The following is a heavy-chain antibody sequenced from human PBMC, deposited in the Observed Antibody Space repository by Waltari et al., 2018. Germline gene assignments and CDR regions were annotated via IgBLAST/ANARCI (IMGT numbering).Heavy chain of an antibody. CDR2: IHGSGRT. CDR1: GDSMNRNYW. D-gene: IGHD2-15*01. CDR3: ARDRGRGLYLDS. V-gene: IGHV4-4*02. Sequence: QLQLQQSGPGLVKPSESLSLTCAVCGDSMNRNYWWNWVRQPPGKGLEWIGQIHGSGRTNYNPSLESRVTVSIDTSNNQFSLKVSYATAADTAVYYCARDRGRGLYLDSWGQGTLVTVSP. J-gene: IGHJ4*02.